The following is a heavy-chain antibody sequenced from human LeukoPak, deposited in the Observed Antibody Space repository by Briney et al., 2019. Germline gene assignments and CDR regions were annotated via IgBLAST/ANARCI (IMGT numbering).Heavy chain of an antibody. CDR3: ARDLGYCSSTSCHNWSDL. CDR1: GVSISSYY. J-gene: IGHJ5*02. V-gene: IGHV4-59*01. Sequence: PSETLSLTCTVSGVSISSYYWSWVRQPPGKGMEWLGYIYYSENTNYNPSLKSRVTMSADTSTNQFSLKLSSVTAADTAVYYCARDLGYCSSTSCHNWSDLWGQGTLVTVSS. CDR2: IYYSENT. D-gene: IGHD2-2*01.